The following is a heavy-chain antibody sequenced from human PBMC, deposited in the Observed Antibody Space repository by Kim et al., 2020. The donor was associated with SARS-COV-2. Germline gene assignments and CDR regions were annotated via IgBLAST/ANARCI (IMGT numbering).Heavy chain of an antibody. Sequence: GGSLRLSCAASGFTFSSYGMHWVRQAPGKGLEWVAVIWYDGSNKYYADSVKGRFTISRDNSKNTLYLQMNSLRAEDTAVYYCARAHITMIVVSYGMDVWGQGTTDTVSS. J-gene: IGHJ6*02. CDR3: ARAHITMIVVSYGMDV. D-gene: IGHD3-22*01. CDR1: GFTFSSYG. CDR2: IWYDGSNK. V-gene: IGHV3-33*01.